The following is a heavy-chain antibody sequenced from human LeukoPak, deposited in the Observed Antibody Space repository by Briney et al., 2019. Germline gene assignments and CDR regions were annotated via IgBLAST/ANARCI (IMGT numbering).Heavy chain of an antibody. V-gene: IGHV4-59*01. J-gene: IGHJ4*02. D-gene: IGHD3-16*01. CDR3: TRGAGWLIDY. Sequence: SETLSLTCTVSDDSISDYYRGWIRQPPGKGLEWIGYIHNSGTSAYNLSLKSRVTISADTSKNQFSLKLNSMATADTAVYYCTRGAGWLIDYWGQGILVTVSS. CDR2: IHNSGTS. CDR1: DDSISDYY.